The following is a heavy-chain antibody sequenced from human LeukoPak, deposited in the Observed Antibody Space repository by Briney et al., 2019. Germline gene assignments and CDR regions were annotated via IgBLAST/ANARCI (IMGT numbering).Heavy chain of an antibody. CDR1: GASISSSNW. CDR2: IQKISESGST. Sequence: SETLSLTCPVSGASISSSNWWTWVRQSPGQGLEWIGEIQKISESGSTSYNPSLRSRVTISIDKSNNLFSLNLTSVTAADTAVYYCGRIRAGCSRSSCYIDTWGQGTLVTVSS. J-gene: IGHJ5*02. CDR3: GRIRAGCSRSSCYIDT. V-gene: IGHV4-4*02. D-gene: IGHD2-2*02.